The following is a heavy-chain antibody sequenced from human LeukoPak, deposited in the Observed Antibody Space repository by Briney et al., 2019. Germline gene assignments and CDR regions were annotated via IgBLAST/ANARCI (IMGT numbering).Heavy chain of an antibody. D-gene: IGHD5-18*01. V-gene: IGHV4-59*01. CDR1: GGSISSYY. Sequence: SETLSLTCTVSGGSISSYYWSWIRQPPGKGPEWIGYIYYSGSTNYNPSLKSRVTISVDTSKNQFSLKLSSVTAADTAVYYCARWTDTGIDYWGQGTLVTVSS. CDR2: IYYSGST. J-gene: IGHJ4*02. CDR3: ARWTDTGIDY.